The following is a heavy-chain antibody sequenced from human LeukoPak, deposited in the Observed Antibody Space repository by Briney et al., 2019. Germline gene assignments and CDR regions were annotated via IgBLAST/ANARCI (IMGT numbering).Heavy chain of an antibody. V-gene: IGHV1-8*01. Sequence: ASVTVSCKASGYTFHIYNVYWVRQAPGKGLEWMGWMNPRPGFAGYAQKFQDRVNMTRNTFITTAYMELTRLRSEDTAVYFCARGGIRDSNNVNYLYMDVWGKGTTVIVSS. D-gene: IGHD4-11*01. CDR2: MNPRPGFA. CDR3: ARGGIRDSNNVNYLYMDV. J-gene: IGHJ6*04. CDR1: GYTFHIYN.